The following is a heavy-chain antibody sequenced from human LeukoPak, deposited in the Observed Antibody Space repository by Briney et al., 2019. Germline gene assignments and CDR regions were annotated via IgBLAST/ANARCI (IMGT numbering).Heavy chain of an antibody. CDR1: GFTFSSYG. CDR2: ISGSGGST. J-gene: IGHJ3*02. V-gene: IGHV3-23*01. Sequence: GGSLRLSCAASGFTFSSYGMSWVRQAPGKGLEWVSAISGSGGSTYYADSVKGRFTISRDNSKNTLYLQMNSLRAEDTAVYYCAKGIRYFDWPHDAFDIWGQGTMVTVSS. CDR3: AKGIRYFDWPHDAFDI. D-gene: IGHD3-9*01.